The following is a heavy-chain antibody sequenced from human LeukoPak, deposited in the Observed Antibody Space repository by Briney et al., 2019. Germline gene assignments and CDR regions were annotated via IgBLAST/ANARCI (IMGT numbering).Heavy chain of an antibody. CDR2: ISAYNGNT. D-gene: IGHD2-2*02. Sequence: ASVKVSCKASGYTFTSYGISWVRQAPGQGLEWMGWISAYNGNTNYAQKLQGRVTMTTDTSTSTAYMELRSLRSDDTAVYYCARQRWDIVVVPAARPFDYWGQGTLVTVSS. CDR3: ARQRWDIVVVPAARPFDY. CDR1: GYTFTSYG. V-gene: IGHV1-18*01. J-gene: IGHJ4*02.